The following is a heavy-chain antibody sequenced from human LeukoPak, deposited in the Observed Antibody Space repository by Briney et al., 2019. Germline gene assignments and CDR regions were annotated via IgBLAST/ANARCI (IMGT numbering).Heavy chain of an antibody. J-gene: IGHJ4*02. V-gene: IGHV4-4*07. CDR1: GGSISSYF. Sequence: PSETLSLTCIVSGGSISSYFWNWIRQPAGKGLEWIGKIYSGGSTTYNPSPNYNPSLKSRVTMSMDTSNNEFSLSLTSVTAADTAVYYCARDLGWGSPVAYWGQGILVTVS. D-gene: IGHD3-16*01. CDR2: IYSGGSTTYNPSP. CDR3: ARDLGWGSPVAY.